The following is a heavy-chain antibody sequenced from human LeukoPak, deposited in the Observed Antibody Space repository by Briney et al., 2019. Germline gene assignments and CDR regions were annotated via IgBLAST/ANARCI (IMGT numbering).Heavy chain of an antibody. J-gene: IGHJ3*02. CDR1: GFTFSSYS. CDR2: IKQDGSEK. Sequence: GGSLRLSCAASGFTFSSYSMNWVRQAPGKGLEWVANIKQDGSEKYYVDSVKGRFTISRDNAKNSLYLQMNSLRAEDTAVYYCARDLPEGAFDIWGQGTMVTVSS. V-gene: IGHV3-7*01. CDR3: ARDLPEGAFDI.